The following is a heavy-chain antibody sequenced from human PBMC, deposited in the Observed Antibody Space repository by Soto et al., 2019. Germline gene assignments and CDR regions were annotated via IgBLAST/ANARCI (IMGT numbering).Heavy chain of an antibody. CDR2: IYSGGST. J-gene: IGHJ6*02. D-gene: IGHD1-26*01. Sequence: EVQLVESGGGLIQPGGSLRLSCAASGFTVSSNYMSWVRQAPGKGLEWVSVIYSGGSTYYADSVKGRFTISRDNSKNTLYLQMNSLRAEDTAVYYCARDSGVVATYGKDVWGQGTTVTVSS. V-gene: IGHV3-53*01. CDR3: ARDSGVVATYGKDV. CDR1: GFTVSSNY.